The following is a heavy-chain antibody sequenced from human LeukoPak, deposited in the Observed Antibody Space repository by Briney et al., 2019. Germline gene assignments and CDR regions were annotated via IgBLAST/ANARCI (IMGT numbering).Heavy chain of an antibody. J-gene: IGHJ5*02. CDR1: GGSISSYY. V-gene: IGHV4-59*12. CDR2: IYYSGST. CDR3: AXXXXXXXXXXFDP. Sequence: PSETLSLTCTVSGGSISSYYWSWIRQPPGKGLEWIGYIYYSGSTXXXXXXXXXXTISVDTSKNQFSLKLSSVTAADTAVYYCAXXXXXXXXXXFDPWGQGTLXXVSS.